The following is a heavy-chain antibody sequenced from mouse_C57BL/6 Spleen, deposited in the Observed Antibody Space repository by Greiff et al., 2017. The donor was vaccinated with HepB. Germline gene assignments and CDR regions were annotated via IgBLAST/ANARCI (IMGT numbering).Heavy chain of an antibody. CDR3: AREGGLITTGPYYFDY. Sequence: QVQLQQSGAELVKPGASVKISCKASGYAFSSYWMNWVKQRPGKGLEWIGQIYPGDGDTNYNGKFKGKATLTADKSSSTAYMQLSSLTSEDSAVYCCAREGGLITTGPYYFDYWGQGTTRTVSS. CDR1: GYAFSSYW. CDR2: IYPGDGDT. D-gene: IGHD1-1*01. J-gene: IGHJ2*01. V-gene: IGHV1-80*01.